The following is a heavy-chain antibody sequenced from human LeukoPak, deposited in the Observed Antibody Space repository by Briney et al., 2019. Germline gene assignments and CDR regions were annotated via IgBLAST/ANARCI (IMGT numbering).Heavy chain of an antibody. CDR1: GYSFTTYW. CDR2: IYPGDSDI. CDR3: ARRQASCTNGVCYTLYDMDV. J-gene: IGHJ6*02. D-gene: IGHD2-8*01. Sequence: GESLKTSCKASGYSFTTYWIGWVRQMPGKGLEWMGIIYPGDSDITYSPSFQGQVTISADKSISTAYLQWSSLKASDTAIYYCARRQASCTNGVCYTLYDMDVWGQGTTVTVSS. V-gene: IGHV5-51*01.